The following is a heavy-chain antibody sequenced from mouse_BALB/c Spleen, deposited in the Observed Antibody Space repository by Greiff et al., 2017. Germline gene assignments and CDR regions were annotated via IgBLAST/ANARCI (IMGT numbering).Heavy chain of an antibody. D-gene: IGHD2-3*01. CDR2: IYPYNGGT. CDR1: GYTFTDYN. CDR3: ASRGDGYYVDY. J-gene: IGHJ2*01. Sequence: VQLQQSGPELVKPGASVKISCKASGYTFTDYNMHWVKQSHGKSLEWIGYIYPYNGGTGYNQKFKSKATLTVDNSSSTAYMELRSLTSEDSAVYYCASRGDGYYVDYWGQGTTLTVSS. V-gene: IGHV1S29*02.